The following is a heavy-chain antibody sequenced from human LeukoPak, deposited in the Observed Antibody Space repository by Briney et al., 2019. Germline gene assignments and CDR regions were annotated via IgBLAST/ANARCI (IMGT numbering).Heavy chain of an antibody. D-gene: IGHD2-2*01. V-gene: IGHV1-2*02. CDR2: INPNSGGT. Sequence: VSVKVSCKASGYTFTSYYMHWVRQAPGQGLEWMGWINPNSGGTSYAQKFQGRVTMTRDTSISTAYMELSRLRSDDTAVYYCAKEGRYQLLSSDWGQGTLVTVSS. CDR1: GYTFTSYY. J-gene: IGHJ4*02. CDR3: AKEGRYQLLSSD.